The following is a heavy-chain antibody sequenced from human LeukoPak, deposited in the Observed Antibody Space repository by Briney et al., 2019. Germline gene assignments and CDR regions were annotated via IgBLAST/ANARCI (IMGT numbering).Heavy chain of an antibody. Sequence: PSETLSLTCTVSGGSISSYYWSWIRQPAGKELEWIGRMYITGDTNYNPSLKSRVTMSLDTSKNQFSLKLSSVTAADTVVYYCARLYCSSTSCYRWDAFDIWGQGTMVTVSS. CDR2: MYITGDT. V-gene: IGHV4-4*07. J-gene: IGHJ3*02. CDR3: ARLYCSSTSCYRWDAFDI. D-gene: IGHD2-2*01. CDR1: GGSISSYY.